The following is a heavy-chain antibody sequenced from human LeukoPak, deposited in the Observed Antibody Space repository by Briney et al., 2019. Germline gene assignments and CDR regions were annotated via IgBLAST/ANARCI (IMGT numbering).Heavy chain of an antibody. CDR3: ARGYIAAATPFGY. CDR1: GFTFSSYA. D-gene: IGHD6-13*01. CDR2: ISGSGGST. J-gene: IGHJ4*02. Sequence: PGESLRLSCAASGFTFSSYAMSWVRQAPGKGLEWVSAISGSGGSTYYADSVKGSFTISRDNSKNTLYLQMNSLRAEDTAVYYCARGYIAAATPFGYWGQGTLVTVSS. V-gene: IGHV3-23*01.